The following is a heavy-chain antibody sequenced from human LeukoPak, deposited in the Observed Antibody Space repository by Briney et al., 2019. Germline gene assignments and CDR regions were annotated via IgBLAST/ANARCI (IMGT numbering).Heavy chain of an antibody. D-gene: IGHD6-19*01. V-gene: IGHV3-7*01. CDR3: VRDRGSSGWYEFDY. CDR1: GFTSSSYW. CDR2: IKQDGSEK. J-gene: IGHJ4*02. Sequence: GGSLRLSCAASGFTSSSYWMSWVRQAPGKGLEWVANIKQDGSEKYYVDSVKGRFTISRDNAKNSLYLQMNSLRAEDTAVYYCVRDRGSSGWYEFDYWGQGTLVTVSS.